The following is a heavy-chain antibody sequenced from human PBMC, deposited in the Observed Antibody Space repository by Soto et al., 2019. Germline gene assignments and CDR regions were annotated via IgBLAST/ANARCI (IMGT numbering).Heavy chain of an antibody. CDR2: IYPGDSNT. V-gene: IGHV5-51*01. Sequence: XXSLKISCKGSGFSFSNYWITWVRQMPGKGLEWMGIIYPGDSNTRYSQPFQGQVTISADKSINTAYLQRSSLKASDTAMYYCARVGSASPLWGQGTLVTVSS. J-gene: IGHJ4*02. CDR3: ARVGSASPL. D-gene: IGHD2-2*01. CDR1: GFSFSNYW.